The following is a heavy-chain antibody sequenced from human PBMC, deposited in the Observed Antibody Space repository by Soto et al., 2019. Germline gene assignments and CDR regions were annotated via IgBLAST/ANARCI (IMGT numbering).Heavy chain of an antibody. CDR1: GGYILDSTYY. D-gene: IGHD1-7*01. V-gene: IGHV4-39*01. J-gene: IGHJ1*01. CDR2: ISQSGAT. Sequence: PSETLSLTCTVSGGYILDSTYYWAWIRQPPGEGLEWIGTISQSGATYYIPSLKSRVTISVDTSKNQFSLKLTSVPAADTAVFYCVGFKPGTMFQYWGQGTLVTVSS. CDR3: VGFKPGTMFQY.